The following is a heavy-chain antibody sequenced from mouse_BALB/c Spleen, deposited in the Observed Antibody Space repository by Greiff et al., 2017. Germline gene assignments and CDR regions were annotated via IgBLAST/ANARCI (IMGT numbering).Heavy chain of an antibody. CDR1: GYSFTGYN. D-gene: IGHD2-14*01. V-gene: IGHV1S135*01. CDR2: IDPYNGGT. J-gene: IGHJ4*01. CDR3: ERGGVRLDYAMDY. Sequence: VQLQQSGPELGKPGASVKISCKASGYSFTGYNLYWVKQSHRKSLEWFGYIDPYNGGTSYNQKSKGKATLPVAKSSSTAYMHRNSLTSEDSAIYYGERGGVRLDYAMDYWGQGTSVTVSS.